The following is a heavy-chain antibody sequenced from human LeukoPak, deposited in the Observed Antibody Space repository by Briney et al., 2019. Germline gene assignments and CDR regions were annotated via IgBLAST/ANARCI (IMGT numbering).Heavy chain of an antibody. CDR3: AKARPLRGPTAYYFDY. CDR2: ISGSGGST. Sequence: PGGSLRLSCAASGFTFSSYAMSWVRQAPGKGLEWVSAISGSGGSTYYADSVKGRFTISRDNPKNTLYLQMNSLRAEDTAVYYCAKARPLRGPTAYYFDYWGQGTLVTVSS. CDR1: GFTFSSYA. J-gene: IGHJ4*02. D-gene: IGHD4-17*01. V-gene: IGHV3-23*01.